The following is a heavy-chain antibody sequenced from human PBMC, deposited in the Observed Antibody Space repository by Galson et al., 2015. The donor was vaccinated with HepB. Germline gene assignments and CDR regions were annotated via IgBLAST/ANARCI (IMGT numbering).Heavy chain of an antibody. Sequence: SLRLSCAASGFTFSSYGMHWVRRAPGKGLEWVAFIRYDGSNKYYADSVKGRFTISRDNSKNTLYLQMNSLRAEDTAVYYCAKDLWFGEPISVFFDYWGQGTLVTVSS. CDR2: IRYDGSNK. D-gene: IGHD3-10*01. CDR1: GFTFSSYG. CDR3: AKDLWFGEPISVFFDY. J-gene: IGHJ4*02. V-gene: IGHV3-30*02.